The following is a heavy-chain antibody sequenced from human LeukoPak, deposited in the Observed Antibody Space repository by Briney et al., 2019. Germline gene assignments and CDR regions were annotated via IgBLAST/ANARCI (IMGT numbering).Heavy chain of an antibody. CDR3: ARVNVVLLWFGEPKKGFDY. D-gene: IGHD3-10*01. CDR2: ISAYNGNT. V-gene: IGHV1-18*01. J-gene: IGHJ4*02. CDR1: GYTFTSYG. Sequence: ASVKVSCKASGYTFTSYGISWVRQAPGQGLEWMGWISAYNGNTNYAQKLQGRVTMTTDTSTSTAYMELRSLRSDDTAVYYCARVNVVLLWFGEPKKGFDYWGQGTLVTVSS.